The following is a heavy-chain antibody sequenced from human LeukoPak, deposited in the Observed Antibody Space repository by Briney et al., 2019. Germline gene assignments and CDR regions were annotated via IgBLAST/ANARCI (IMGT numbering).Heavy chain of an antibody. CDR3: AKGQMWLVS. D-gene: IGHD2-21*01. Sequence: PSETLSLTCTVSAGSISGYYWSWIRQPPGKGLEWIGYIHYSGSTNYNPSLKSRVTISVDTSKNQFSLKLSSVTAADTAVYFCAKGQMWLVSWGQGTLVTVSS. V-gene: IGHV4-59*01. CDR2: IHYSGST. CDR1: AGSISGYY. J-gene: IGHJ4*02.